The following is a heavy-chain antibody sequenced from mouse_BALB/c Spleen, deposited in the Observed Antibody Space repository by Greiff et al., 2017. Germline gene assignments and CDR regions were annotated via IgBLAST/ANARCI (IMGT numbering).Heavy chain of an antibody. CDR2: IWAGGST. V-gene: IGHV2-9*02. D-gene: IGHD2-1*01. CDR1: GFSLTSYG. J-gene: IGHJ3*01. CDR3: ARDIYYGNEGAY. Sequence: VQVVESGPGLVAPSQSLSITCTVSGFSLTSYGVHWVRQPPGKGLEWLGVIWAGGSTNYNSALMSRLSISKDNSKSQVFLKMNSLQTDDTAMYYCARDIYYGNEGAYWGQGTLVTVSA.